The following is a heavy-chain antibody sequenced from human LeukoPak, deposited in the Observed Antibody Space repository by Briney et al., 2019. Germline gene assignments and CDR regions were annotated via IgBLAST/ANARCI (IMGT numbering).Heavy chain of an antibody. CDR1: GYTFTSYY. Sequence: GASVKVSCKASGYTFTSYYMHWVRQAPGQGLEWMGIINPSGGSTCYAQKFQGRVTMTRDTSTSTVYMELSSLRSEDTAVYYCASLSTVTHAFDIWGQGTMVTVSS. CDR2: INPSGGST. V-gene: IGHV1-46*01. CDR3: ASLSTVTHAFDI. D-gene: IGHD4-17*01. J-gene: IGHJ3*02.